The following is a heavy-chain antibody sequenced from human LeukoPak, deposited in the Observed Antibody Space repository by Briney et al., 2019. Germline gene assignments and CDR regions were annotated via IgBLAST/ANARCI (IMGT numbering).Heavy chain of an antibody. CDR1: GYTFTGYY. CDR3: ARILGYCSSTSCADY. D-gene: IGHD2-2*01. CDR2: INPNSGGT. J-gene: IGHJ4*02. Sequence: ASVKVSCKASGYTFTGYYMHWVRQAPGQGLEWMGWINPNSGGTNYAQKFQGRVTMTRDTSISTAYMELSRLRSDDTAVYYCARILGYCSSTSCADYRGQGTLVTVSS. V-gene: IGHV1-2*02.